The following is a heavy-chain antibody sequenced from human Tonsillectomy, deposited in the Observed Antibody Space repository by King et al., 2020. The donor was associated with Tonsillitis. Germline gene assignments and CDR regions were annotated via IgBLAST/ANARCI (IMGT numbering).Heavy chain of an antibody. CDR2: IFSNDDK. CDR3: ARYYYDSSGYYNGYFDY. CDR1: GFSLSNARMG. V-gene: IGHV2-26*01. Sequence: VTLKESGPVLVKPTETLTLTCTVSGFSLSNARMGVSWIRQPPGKALEWLAHIFSNDDKSYSTPLKRRRTISKDTSKSQVVLTMTTMDPVDTATYYCARYYYDSSGYYNGYFDYWGQGTLVTVSS. D-gene: IGHD3-22*01. J-gene: IGHJ4*02.